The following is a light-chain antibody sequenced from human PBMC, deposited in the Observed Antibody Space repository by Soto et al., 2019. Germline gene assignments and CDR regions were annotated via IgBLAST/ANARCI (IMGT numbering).Light chain of an antibody. CDR1: SGHSRYI. CDR3: ETWDSNTRV. V-gene: IGLV4-60*02. J-gene: IGLJ3*02. CDR2: VEDSGRY. Sequence: QSVLTQSSSASASLGSSVKLICTLSSGHSRYIIAWHQQQPGKAPRYLMTVEDSGRYKKGSGVPDRCSGSSSGADRYLTISNLQFEDEADYYCETWDSNTRVFGGGTKLTVL.